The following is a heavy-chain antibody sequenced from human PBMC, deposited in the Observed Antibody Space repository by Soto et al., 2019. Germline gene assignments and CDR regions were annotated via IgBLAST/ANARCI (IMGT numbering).Heavy chain of an antibody. CDR1: GFTFSSYA. CDR2: ISGSGGST. J-gene: IGHJ6*02. Sequence: QTGGSLRLSCAASGFTFSSYAMSWVRQAPGKGLEWVSAISGSGGSTYYADSVKGRFTISRDNSKNTLYLQMNSLRAEDTAVYYCAKDSRIAYHLPAPYGMDVWGQGTTVTVSS. D-gene: IGHD2-2*01. V-gene: IGHV3-23*01. CDR3: AKDSRIAYHLPAPYGMDV.